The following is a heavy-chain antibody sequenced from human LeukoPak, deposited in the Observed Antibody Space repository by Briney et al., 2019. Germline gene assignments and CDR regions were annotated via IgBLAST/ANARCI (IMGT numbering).Heavy chain of an antibody. Sequence: ASVKVSCTASGYTFTTHGIAWVRQAPGQGLEWMGWISTYNGNTNYAPKLQGRVTMTTDTSTSTAYMELRSLRSDDTAVYYCVRHNWFDPWGQGNLVTVSS. V-gene: IGHV1-18*01. CDR2: ISTYNGNT. J-gene: IGHJ5*02. CDR1: GYTFTTHG. CDR3: VRHNWFDP.